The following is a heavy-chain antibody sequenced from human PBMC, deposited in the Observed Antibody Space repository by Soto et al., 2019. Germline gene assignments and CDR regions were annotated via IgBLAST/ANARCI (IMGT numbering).Heavy chain of an antibody. CDR2: IKKDGSKT. CDR3: ARDVSPGSSSLSLEAFDI. CDR1: GFSFGSSW. V-gene: IGHV3-7*05. J-gene: IGHJ3*02. D-gene: IGHD6-13*01. Sequence: EVQLVESGGDLVQPGGYLRLSCAASGFSFGSSWMTWGRQATGKGLEWVANIKKDGSKTNNLDCVRGRFTVSRDNAKNDLYLEMNSQIAEDTTLYYCARDVSPGSSSLSLEAFDIWGQGTMVTVSS.